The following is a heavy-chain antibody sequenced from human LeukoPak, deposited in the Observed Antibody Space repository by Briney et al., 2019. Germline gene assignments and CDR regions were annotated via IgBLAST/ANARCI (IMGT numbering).Heavy chain of an antibody. D-gene: IGHD5-24*01. J-gene: IGHJ4*02. Sequence: PGGSLRLSCAASGFTFSSYAMSWVRHAPGKGLEWVSAISGSGGSTYYADSVKGRFTISRDNSKNTLYLQMNSLRAEDTAVYYCAKDGVGYNSHFDYWGQGTLVTVSS. CDR2: ISGSGGST. V-gene: IGHV3-23*01. CDR3: AKDGVGYNSHFDY. CDR1: GFTFSSYA.